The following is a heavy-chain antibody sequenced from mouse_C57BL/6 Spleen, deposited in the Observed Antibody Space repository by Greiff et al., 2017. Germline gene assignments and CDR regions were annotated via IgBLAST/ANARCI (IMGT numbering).Heavy chain of an antibody. CDR2: ISSGSSTI. V-gene: IGHV5-17*01. J-gene: IGHJ3*01. Sequence: EVMLVESGGGLVKPGGSLKLSCAASGFTFSDYGMHWVRQAPEKGLEWVAYISSGSSTIYYADTVKGRFTISRDNAKNILFLQMTSLRSEDTAMYYCATAGGFAYWGQGTLVTVSA. CDR3: ATAGGFAY. CDR1: GFTFSDYG.